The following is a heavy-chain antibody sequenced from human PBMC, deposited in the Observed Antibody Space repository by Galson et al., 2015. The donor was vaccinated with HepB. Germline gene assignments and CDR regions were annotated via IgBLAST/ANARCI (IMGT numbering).Heavy chain of an antibody. Sequence: SLRLSCAASGFTFSSYWMHWVRQAPGKGLVWVSRINSDGSSTSYADSVKGRFTISRDNAKNTLYLQMNSLRAEDTAVYYCASLGGVVVPAAPDYWGQGTLVTVSS. D-gene: IGHD2-2*01. CDR1: GFTFSSYW. CDR2: INSDGSST. CDR3: ASLGGVVVPAAPDY. V-gene: IGHV3-74*01. J-gene: IGHJ4*02.